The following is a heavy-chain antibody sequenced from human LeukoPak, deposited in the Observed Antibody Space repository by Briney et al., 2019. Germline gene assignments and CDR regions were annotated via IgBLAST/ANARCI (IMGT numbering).Heavy chain of an antibody. D-gene: IGHD6-6*01. CDR1: GGSISSSSYY. J-gene: IGHJ4*02. CDR2: IHTSGST. V-gene: IGHV4-61*02. Sequence: SETLSLTCTVSGGSISSSSYYWGWIRQPAGKGLEWIGRIHTSGSTDYNPSLKSRVTMSVDTSKNQFSLKLRSVTAADTAVYYCAREGSMTARPFVSIDYWGQGTLVTVSS. CDR3: AREGSMTARPFVSIDY.